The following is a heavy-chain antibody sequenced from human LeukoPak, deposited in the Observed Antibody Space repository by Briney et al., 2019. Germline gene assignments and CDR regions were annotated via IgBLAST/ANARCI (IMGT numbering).Heavy chain of an antibody. D-gene: IGHD6-19*01. CDR1: GDSVSSINGA. CDR2: TYYRSKWYN. V-gene: IGHV6-1*01. CDR3: ARDVGTSGRYTFDY. Sequence: SQTLSVTCAISGDSVSSINGAWNWIRQSPSRGLEWLGRTYYRSKWYNDYAVSMRGRITINPDTSKNQFSLQLNSVTPEDTAVYYCARDVGTSGRYTFDYWGQGTLVTVSS. J-gene: IGHJ4*02.